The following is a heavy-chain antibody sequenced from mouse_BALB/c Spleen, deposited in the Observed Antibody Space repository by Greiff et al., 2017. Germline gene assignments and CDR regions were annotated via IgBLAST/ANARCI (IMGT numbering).Heavy chain of an antibody. D-gene: IGHD2-4*01. CDR3: AREGYDYPFAY. V-gene: IGHV5-6-5*01. J-gene: IGHJ3*01. Sequence: EVQLVESGGGLVKPGGSLKLSCAASGFTFSSYAMSWVRQTPEKRLEWVASISSGGSTYYPDSVKGRFTISRDNARIILYLQMSSLRSEDTAMYYCAREGYDYPFAYWGQGTLVTVSA. CDR2: ISSGGST. CDR1: GFTFSSYA.